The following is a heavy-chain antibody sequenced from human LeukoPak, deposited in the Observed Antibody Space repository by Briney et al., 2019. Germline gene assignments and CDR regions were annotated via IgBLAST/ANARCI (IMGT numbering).Heavy chain of an antibody. J-gene: IGHJ4*02. Sequence: GGSLRLSCAASGFTVSSSFMTWVRQAPGKGLEWVSVIYTGGSTYYADSVKGRFTISRDNAKNSLYLQMNSLRAEDTAVYYCARDLFGKVDDYWGQGTLVTVSS. D-gene: IGHD3-16*01. CDR1: GFTVSSSF. CDR3: ARDLFGKVDDY. CDR2: IYTGGST. V-gene: IGHV3-53*01.